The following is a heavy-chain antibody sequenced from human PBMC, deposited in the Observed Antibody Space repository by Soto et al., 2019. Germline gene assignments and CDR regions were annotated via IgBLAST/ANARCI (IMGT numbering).Heavy chain of an antibody. CDR3: ATPHTPYVGWPIDRAFDI. Sequence: GASVKVSCKVSGYTLTELSMHRVRQAPGKGLEWMGGFDPEDGETIYAQKFQGRVTMTEDTSTDTAYMELSSLRSEDTAVYYCATPHTPYVGWPIDRAFDIWGQGTMVTVSS. CDR1: GYTLTELS. D-gene: IGHD3-10*02. CDR2: FDPEDGET. V-gene: IGHV1-24*01. J-gene: IGHJ3*02.